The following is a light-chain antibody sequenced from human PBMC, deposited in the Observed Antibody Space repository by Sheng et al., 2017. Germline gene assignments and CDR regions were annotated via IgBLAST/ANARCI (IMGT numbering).Light chain of an antibody. Sequence: EIVMTQSPATLSVSPGERATLSCRASQSISDKLAWYQQKPGQAPRLLIYGASARATGIPARFSGSGSGTDFTLTISSLEPEDFAVYYCQQRSNWPLTFGGGTKVEIK. CDR2: GAS. V-gene: IGKV3-11*01. CDR1: QSISDK. J-gene: IGKJ4*01. CDR3: QQRSNWPLT.